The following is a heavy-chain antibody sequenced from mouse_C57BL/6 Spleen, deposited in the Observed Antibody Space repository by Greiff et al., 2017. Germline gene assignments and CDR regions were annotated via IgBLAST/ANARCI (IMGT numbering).Heavy chain of an antibody. V-gene: IGHV1-69*01. D-gene: IGHD2-4*01. CDR2: IDPSDSYT. Sequence: QVQLQQPGAELVMPGASVKLSCKASGYTFTSYWMHWVKQRPGQGLEWIGEIDPSDSYTNYNQKFKGKSTLTVDKSSSTAYMQLSSLTSEDSAVYYCARKGSGLRWSGFAYWGQGTLVTVSA. J-gene: IGHJ3*01. CDR1: GYTFTSYW. CDR3: ARKGSGLRWSGFAY.